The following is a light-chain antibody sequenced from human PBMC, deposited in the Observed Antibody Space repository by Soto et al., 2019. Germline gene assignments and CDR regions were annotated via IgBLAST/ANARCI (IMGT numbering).Light chain of an antibody. CDR3: QQSYSTPRT. CDR2: AAS. Sequence: DLQMTQSPSSLSASVGDRVTITCRVSQSISSYLNWYQQKPGKAPKLLIYAASSLQSGVPSRFSGSGSGTDFTLTISSLQPEDFATYYCQQSYSTPRTFGQGTKVEIK. CDR1: QSISSY. V-gene: IGKV1-39*01. J-gene: IGKJ1*01.